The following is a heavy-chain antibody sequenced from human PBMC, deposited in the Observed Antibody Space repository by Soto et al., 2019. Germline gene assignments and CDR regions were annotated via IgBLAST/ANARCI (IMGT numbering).Heavy chain of an antibody. V-gene: IGHV1-2*04. CDR3: ARAIYDFWSGYWDYYYYYGMDV. CDR1: GDSFAGCY. Sequence: ASVEVCCKASGDSFAGCYRHWVRQAPGQGLEWMGWINPNSGGTNYAQKFQGWVTMTRDTSISTAYMELSRLRSDDTAVYYCARAIYDFWSGYWDYYYYYGMDVWGQGTTVTVSS. J-gene: IGHJ6*02. D-gene: IGHD3-3*01. CDR2: INPNSGGT.